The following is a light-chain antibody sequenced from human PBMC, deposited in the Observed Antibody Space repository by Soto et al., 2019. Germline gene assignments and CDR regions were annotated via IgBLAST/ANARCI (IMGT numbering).Light chain of an antibody. CDR2: KAS. CDR1: QSIGAS. CDR3: QQYNSSPLT. V-gene: IGKV1-5*03. J-gene: IGKJ4*01. Sequence: DIQMTQSPSTLYASVGDRVTITCRASQSIGASLAWFQQKPGKAPNLLIYKASSLESGVPSRFSGSGSGTDFTLTISTLQPDDFATYYCQQYNSSPLTVGGETKVEIK.